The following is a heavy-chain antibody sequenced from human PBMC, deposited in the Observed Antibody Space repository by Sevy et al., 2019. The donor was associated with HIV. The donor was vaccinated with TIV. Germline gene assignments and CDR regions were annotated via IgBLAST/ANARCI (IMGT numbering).Heavy chain of an antibody. Sequence: EGSLRLSCAASGFTFSAHAMHWVRQAPGKGLEWVAVISYDGTCQYYADSVRGRFTISRDISRNTLYLQMNSLGAEDTAVYYCARDAGYSVGWYPLNYWGHGTLVTVSS. CDR1: GFTFSAHA. CDR3: ARDAGYSVGWYPLNY. J-gene: IGHJ4*01. CDR2: ISYDGTCQ. V-gene: IGHV3-30-3*01. D-gene: IGHD6-19*01.